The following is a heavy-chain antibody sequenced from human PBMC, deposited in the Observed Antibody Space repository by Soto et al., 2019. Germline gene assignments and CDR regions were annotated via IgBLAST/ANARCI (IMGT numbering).Heavy chain of an antibody. Sequence: QVQLVQSGAEVKKPGASVKVSCKASGYTFTGYYMHWVRQAPGQGLEWMGWINPNSGGTNYAQKYQGWVTMTRDTSISTAYMELSRLRSDDTAVDYCARDCVGPAAGDYYYGMDVWGQGTTVTVSS. CDR2: INPNSGGT. V-gene: IGHV1-2*04. J-gene: IGHJ6*02. CDR3: ARDCVGPAAGDYYYGMDV. D-gene: IGHD2-2*01. CDR1: GYTFTGYY.